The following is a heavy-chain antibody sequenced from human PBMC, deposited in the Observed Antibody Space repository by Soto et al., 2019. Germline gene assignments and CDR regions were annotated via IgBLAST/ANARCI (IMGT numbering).Heavy chain of an antibody. V-gene: IGHV4-4*02. D-gene: IGHD3-10*01. CDR3: ARDLKFGQADY. CDR2: IYTSGST. Sequence: SGTLSLTCAVSGGSISSSNWWSWVRQPPGKGLEWIGEIYTSGSTNYNPSLKSRVTMSVDTSKNQFSLKLSSVTAADTAVYYCARDLKFGQADYWGQGSQVTVSS. CDR1: GGSISSSNW. J-gene: IGHJ4*02.